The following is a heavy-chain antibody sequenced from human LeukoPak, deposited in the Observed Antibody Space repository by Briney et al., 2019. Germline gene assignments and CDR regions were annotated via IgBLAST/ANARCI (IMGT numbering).Heavy chain of an antibody. CDR1: GFTFSSYA. V-gene: IGHV3-23*01. D-gene: IGHD3-10*01. Sequence: GGSLRLSCTASGFTFSSYAMNWVRQAPGKGLEWVSGIGAGGTFTYYADSVKGRFTISRDNSKNTLYLQMNSLRAEDTAVYYCTRDFYYGRAFDIWGQGTLVTVSS. CDR2: IGAGGTFT. J-gene: IGHJ3*02. CDR3: TRDFYYGRAFDI.